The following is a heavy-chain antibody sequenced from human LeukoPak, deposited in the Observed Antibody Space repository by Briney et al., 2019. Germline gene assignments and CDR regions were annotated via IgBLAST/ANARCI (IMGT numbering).Heavy chain of an antibody. CDR2: ISTSSTYI. V-gene: IGHV3-21*01. CDR1: GFTFSSYS. CDR3: ARGYYYDGNVSRKDWYFAL. Sequence: PGGSLRLSCAASGFTFSSYSMNWVRQAPGKGLEWVSSISTSSTYIYYADSVKGRFTISRDNAKSSLYLQMNSLRAEDTAAFYCARGYYYDGNVSRKDWYFALWGRGTLVTVSS. D-gene: IGHD3-22*01. J-gene: IGHJ2*01.